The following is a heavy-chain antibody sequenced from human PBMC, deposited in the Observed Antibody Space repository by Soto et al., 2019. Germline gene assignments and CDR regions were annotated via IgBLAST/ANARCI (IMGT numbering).Heavy chain of an antibody. CDR2: SVPTLGMA. D-gene: IGHD2-15*01. V-gene: IGHV1-69*02. CDR1: GDTFTDHT. CDR3: ASGDCSGGRCDADFDF. Sequence: QVHLVQSGAEVKKPGSSVKVSCKASGDTFTDHTVTWVRQAPGQGLEWMGRSVPTLGMANYAQTFQGRVPITADTSMTTAYLELTGLTSDDSAVYYCASGDCSGGRCDADFDFWGQGTLVTVSS. J-gene: IGHJ4*02.